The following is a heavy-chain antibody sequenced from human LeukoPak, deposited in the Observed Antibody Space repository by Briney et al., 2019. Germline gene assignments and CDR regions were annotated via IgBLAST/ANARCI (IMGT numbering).Heavy chain of an antibody. J-gene: IGHJ4*02. CDR2: INHCGST. CDR1: GGSFSGYY. CDR3: ARAYYYGSGSYGLDY. Sequence: SETLSLTCAVYGGSFSGYYWSWIRQPPGKGLEWIGEINHCGSTNYNPSLKSRVTISVDTSKNQFSLKLSSVTAADTAVYYCARAYYYGSGSYGLDYWGQGTLVTVSS. V-gene: IGHV4-34*01. D-gene: IGHD3-10*01.